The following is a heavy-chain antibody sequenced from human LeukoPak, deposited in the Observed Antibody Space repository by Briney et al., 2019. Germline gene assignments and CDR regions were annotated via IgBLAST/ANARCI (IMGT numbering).Heavy chain of an antibody. D-gene: IGHD2-2*01. V-gene: IGHV4-59*01. CDR1: GGSISSYY. Sequence: SETLSLTCTVSGGSISSYYWSWIRQPPGKGLEWIGYIYYSGSTNYNPSLKSRVTISVDTSKNQFSLKLSSVTAADTAVYYCAKGRFVGVPASMPPEFDYWGQGTLVTVSS. CDR2: IYYSGST. CDR3: AKGRFVGVPASMPPEFDY. J-gene: IGHJ4*02.